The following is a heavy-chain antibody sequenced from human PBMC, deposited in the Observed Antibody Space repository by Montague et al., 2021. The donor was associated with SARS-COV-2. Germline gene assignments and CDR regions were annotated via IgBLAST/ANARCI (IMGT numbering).Heavy chain of an antibody. J-gene: IGHJ4*02. CDR2: ISSSGSTI. D-gene: IGHD3-3*01. V-gene: IGHV3-48*03. CDR1: GFTFSSYE. Sequence: SLRLSCAASGFTFSSYEMNWVRQAPGKGLECVSYISSSGSTIYYADSVKGRFTISRDNAKNSLYLQMNSLRAEDTAVYYCARGGGSITIFGVVWEEKYYFDYWGQGTLVTVSS. CDR3: ARGGGSITIFGVVWEEKYYFDY.